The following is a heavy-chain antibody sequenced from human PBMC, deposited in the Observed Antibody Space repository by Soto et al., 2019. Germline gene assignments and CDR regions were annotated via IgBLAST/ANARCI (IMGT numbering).Heavy chain of an antibody. CDR3: ARVDLVDALDY. J-gene: IGHJ4*02. Sequence: EVQLVESGGDMVQPGGSLRLSCVASGITLSSHEVTWVRQAPGKGLEWLTYISNSGSTKHYEDSVKGRFTVTRDNTKNSVFLQMNSLIAEHTAIYDCARVDLVDALDYWGQGTLVTVSS. D-gene: IGHD2-15*01. CDR2: ISNSGSTK. V-gene: IGHV3-48*03. CDR1: GITLSSHE.